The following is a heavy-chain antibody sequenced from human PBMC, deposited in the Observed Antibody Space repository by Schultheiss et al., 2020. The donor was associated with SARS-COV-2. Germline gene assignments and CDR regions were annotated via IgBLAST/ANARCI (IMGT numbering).Heavy chain of an antibody. CDR2: IYHSGRT. Sequence: SETLSLTCSVSGGSMRPYYWSWIRQPPGKGLEWIGYIYHSGRTNYSPSLKSRVTMSVDTSKKQFSLRLTSVTAADTAVYYCARDARPFSQAYPYYGLDVWGQGTTVTVSS. J-gene: IGHJ6*02. CDR1: GGSMRPYY. V-gene: IGHV4-59*01. CDR3: ARDARPFSQAYPYYGLDV.